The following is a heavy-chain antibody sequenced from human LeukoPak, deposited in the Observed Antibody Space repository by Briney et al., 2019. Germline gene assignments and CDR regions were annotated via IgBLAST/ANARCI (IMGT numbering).Heavy chain of an antibody. CDR3: ARGEQLALDY. J-gene: IGHJ4*02. CDR2: IWYDGSNK. Sequence: GGSLRLSCAASGFTFSSYAIHWVRQAPGKGLEWVALIWYDGSNKYYADSVKGRFTISRDNSKNTLYLQMNSLRAEDTAVYYCARGEQLALDYWGQGTLVTVSS. CDR1: GFTFSSYA. D-gene: IGHD6-6*01. V-gene: IGHV3-33*01.